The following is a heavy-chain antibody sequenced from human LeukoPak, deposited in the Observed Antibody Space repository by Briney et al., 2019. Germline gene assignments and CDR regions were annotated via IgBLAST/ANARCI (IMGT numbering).Heavy chain of an antibody. CDR1: GYTFTSYG. CDR3: ARADSSWYSLLDN. D-gene: IGHD6-13*01. J-gene: IGHJ4*02. CDR2: ISTYNGNT. Sequence: GASVKVSCKASGYTFTSYGISWVRQAPGQGLEWMGWISTYNGNTNYAQNLQGRVTMTTDTSTSTAYMELRSLRSDDTAVYYCARADSSWYSLLDNWGQGTLVTVSS. V-gene: IGHV1-18*01.